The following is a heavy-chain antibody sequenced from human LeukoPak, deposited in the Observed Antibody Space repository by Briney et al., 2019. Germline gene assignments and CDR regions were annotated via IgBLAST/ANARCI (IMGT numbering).Heavy chain of an antibody. V-gene: IGHV4-61*02. CDR2: FAASGNS. D-gene: IGHD5-18*01. J-gene: IGHJ3*02. CDR3: AKHRGYSYGYDAFDI. Sequence: SETLSLTCTVSGDSISSDDYYWSWIRQPAGKGLEWIGRFAASGNSNYNPSLKSRVTISVDTSKNQFSLKLSSVTAADTAVYYCAKHRGYSYGYDAFDIWGQGTMVTVSS. CDR1: GDSISSDDYY.